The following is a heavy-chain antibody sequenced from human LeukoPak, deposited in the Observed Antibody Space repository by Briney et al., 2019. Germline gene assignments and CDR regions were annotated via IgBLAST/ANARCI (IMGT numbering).Heavy chain of an antibody. Sequence: ASVKVSCKASGYTFTDYYMHWVRQAPGQGLEWMGWINPHSGGTNYAQKFQGWVTMTRDTSISTAYMELSRLTSADTAVYYCARGSIVGARGVLSAFDIWGQGTMVTVSS. CDR3: ARGSIVGARGVLSAFDI. CDR1: GYTFTDYY. D-gene: IGHD1-26*01. J-gene: IGHJ3*02. CDR2: INPHSGGT. V-gene: IGHV1-2*04.